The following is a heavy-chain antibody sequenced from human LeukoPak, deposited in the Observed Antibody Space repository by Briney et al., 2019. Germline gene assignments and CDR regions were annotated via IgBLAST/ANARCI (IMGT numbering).Heavy chain of an antibody. CDR2: ISWNSGSI. Sequence: GGSLRLSCAASGFTFDDYAMHWVRQAPGKGLEWVSGISWNSGSIGYADSVKGRFTISRDNAKNSLYLQMNSLRAEDTALYYCAKGHMAVAGTNMDYWGQGTLVTVSS. J-gene: IGHJ4*02. D-gene: IGHD6-19*01. CDR1: GFTFDDYA. V-gene: IGHV3-9*01. CDR3: AKGHMAVAGTNMDY.